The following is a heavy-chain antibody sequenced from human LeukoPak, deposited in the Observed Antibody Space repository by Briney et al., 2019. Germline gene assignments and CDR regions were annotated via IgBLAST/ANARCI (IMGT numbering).Heavy chain of an antibody. CDR1: GGSISSSDYH. CDR3: ARDRYYGSGSYYSYFDY. CDR2: IYYSGST. J-gene: IGHJ4*02. Sequence: SETLSLTCTVSGGSISSSDYHWGWIRQPPGKGLEWIGSIYYSGSTYYNPSLKSRVTISVDTSKNQFSLKLSSVTAADTAVYYCARDRYYGSGSYYSYFDYWGQGTLVTVSS. D-gene: IGHD3-10*01. V-gene: IGHV4-39*07.